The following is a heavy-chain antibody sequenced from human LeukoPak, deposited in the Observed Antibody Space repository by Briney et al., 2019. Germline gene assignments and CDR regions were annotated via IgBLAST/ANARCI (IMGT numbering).Heavy chain of an antibody. Sequence: GESLKISCKGSGYSFTSYWIGWVRQMPGKGLEWMGIIYPGDSDTRYSPSFQGQVTISADKSISTAYLQWSSLKASDTAMYYCARRGITIFGVNYYYMDVWGKGTTVTVS. CDR2: IYPGDSDT. V-gene: IGHV5-51*01. J-gene: IGHJ6*03. CDR3: ARRGITIFGVNYYYMDV. CDR1: GYSFTSYW. D-gene: IGHD3-3*01.